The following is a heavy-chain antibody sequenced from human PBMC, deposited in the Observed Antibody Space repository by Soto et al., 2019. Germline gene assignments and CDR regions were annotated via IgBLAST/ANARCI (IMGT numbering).Heavy chain of an antibody. V-gene: IGHV3-23*01. CDR3: AKVPQVTWHFDL. D-gene: IGHD5-18*01. CDR1: EFTFSSYA. J-gene: IGHJ2*01. CDR2: ISDSGVTT. Sequence: EVQLLESGGGLVQPGGSLRLSCAASEFTFSSYAMSWVRQAPGKGLEWVSGISDSGVTTYYADSVKGRFTISRDNSKNTLSRHMSSLRAEETATYYCAKVPQVTWHFDLWGRGTLVTVFS.